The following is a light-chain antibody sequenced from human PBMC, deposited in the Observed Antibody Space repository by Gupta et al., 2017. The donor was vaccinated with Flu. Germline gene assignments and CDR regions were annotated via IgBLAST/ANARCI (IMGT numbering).Light chain of an antibody. CDR3: QQYGRS. J-gene: IGKJ2*03. CDR2: GAS. CDR1: QSVSSSY. V-gene: IGKV3-20*01. Sequence: IVLTPSPVTLSLSPGERATLSCRASQSVSSSYLAWYQQKPGQAPRLLIYGASSRATGIPDRFSGSGSGTDFTLTISRLEPEDFAVYYCQQYGRSFGQGTKLEIK.